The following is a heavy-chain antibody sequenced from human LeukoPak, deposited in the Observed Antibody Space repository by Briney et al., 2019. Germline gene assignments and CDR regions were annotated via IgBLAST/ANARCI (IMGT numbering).Heavy chain of an antibody. V-gene: IGHV4-34*01. J-gene: IGHJ6*03. Sequence: PSETLSLTCAVYGGSFSGYYWSWIRQPPGKGLEWIGEINHSGSTNYNPSLKSRVTISVDTSKNQFSLKLSSVTAADTAVYYCARGYTGYSYGFGYYYYMDVWGKGTTVTVSS. CDR1: GGSFSGYY. CDR2: INHSGST. D-gene: IGHD5-18*01. CDR3: ARGYTGYSYGFGYYYYMDV.